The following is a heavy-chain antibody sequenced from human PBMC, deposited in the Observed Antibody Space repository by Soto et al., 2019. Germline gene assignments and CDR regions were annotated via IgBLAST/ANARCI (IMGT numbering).Heavy chain of an antibody. CDR1: GFTFSSYG. D-gene: IGHD2-15*01. V-gene: IGHV3-33*01. CDR2: VWYDGSNK. J-gene: IGHJ4*02. Sequence: QVQLVESGGGVVQPGRSLRLSCAASGFTFSSYGMHWVRQAPGKGLEWVAVVWYDGSNKYYADSVKDRFTISRDNSKNTLYLQMNSLRAEDTAVYYCARDRYVGGCYDLDYWGQGTLVTVSS. CDR3: ARDRYVGGCYDLDY.